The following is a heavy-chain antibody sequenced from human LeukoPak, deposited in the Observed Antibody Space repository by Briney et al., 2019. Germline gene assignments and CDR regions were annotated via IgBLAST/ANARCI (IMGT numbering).Heavy chain of an antibody. V-gene: IGHV1-69*04. Sequence: SVKVSCKASGGTFSSYAISWVRQAPGQGLEWMGRIIPILGIANYAQKFQGRVTITADKSTSTAYMELSSLRSEDTAVYYCASLIVGATPGNWFDPWGQGTLVTVSS. CDR3: ASLIVGATPGNWFDP. CDR2: IIPILGIA. CDR1: GGTFSSYA. J-gene: IGHJ5*02. D-gene: IGHD1-26*01.